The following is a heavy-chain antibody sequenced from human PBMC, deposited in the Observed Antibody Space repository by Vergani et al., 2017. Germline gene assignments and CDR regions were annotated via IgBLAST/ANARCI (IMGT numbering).Heavy chain of an antibody. CDR2: ISGSGGST. J-gene: IGHJ4*02. Sequence: EVQLLESGGGLLQPGGSLRLSCAASGFTFSSYAMSWVRQAPGKGLEWVSAISGSGGSTYYADSVKGRFTISRDNSKNTLYLQMNSLRAEDTAVYYCAKSPGPYYDSSGYYFDYWCQGTLVTVSS. CDR3: AKSPGPYYDSSGYYFDY. V-gene: IGHV3-23*01. D-gene: IGHD3-22*01. CDR1: GFTFSSYA.